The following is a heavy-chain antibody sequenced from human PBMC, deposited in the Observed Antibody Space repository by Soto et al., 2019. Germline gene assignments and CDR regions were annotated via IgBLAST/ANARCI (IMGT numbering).Heavy chain of an antibody. Sequence: QVQLQESGPGLVKPSQTLSLTCTVSGGSISSGGYYWSWIRQHPGKGLEWIGYSYYSGSTYYNPSLKSRVTIPVDTSKNQFSLKLSSVTAADTAVYYCARADVLLWFGELLYSFDYWGQGTLVTVSS. CDR2: SYYSGST. D-gene: IGHD3-10*01. CDR1: GGSISSGGYY. CDR3: ARADVLLWFGELLYSFDY. J-gene: IGHJ4*02. V-gene: IGHV4-31*03.